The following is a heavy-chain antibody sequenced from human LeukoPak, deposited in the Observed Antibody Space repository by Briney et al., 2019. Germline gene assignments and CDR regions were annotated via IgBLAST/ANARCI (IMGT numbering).Heavy chain of an antibody. D-gene: IGHD5-12*01. CDR3: ARGPYERFPIYYMDV. Sequence: KPSETLSLTCTVSGGSIGSSSYYWGWIRQPPGKGLEWIGSIYYSGSTYYNPSLKSRVTISVDTSKNQFSLKLSSVTAADTAVYYCARGPYERFPIYYMDVWGKGTTVTVSS. CDR1: GGSIGSSSYY. V-gene: IGHV4-39*07. CDR2: IYYSGST. J-gene: IGHJ6*03.